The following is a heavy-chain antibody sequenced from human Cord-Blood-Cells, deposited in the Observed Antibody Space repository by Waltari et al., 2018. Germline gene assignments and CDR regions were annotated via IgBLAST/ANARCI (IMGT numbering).Heavy chain of an antibody. D-gene: IGHD3-22*01. V-gene: IGHV4-34*01. CDR2: INHSGST. CDR3: ASITHYYDSSGYYEYFQH. J-gene: IGHJ1*01. CDR1: GGSFSGYY. Sequence: QVQLQQWGAGLLKPSETLSLTCAVYGGSFSGYYWSWIRQPPGKGLEWIGEINHSGSTNYNPPLSSRVTISVDTSKNQFSLKLGSVTAADTAVYYCASITHYYDSSGYYEYFQHWGQGTLVTVSS.